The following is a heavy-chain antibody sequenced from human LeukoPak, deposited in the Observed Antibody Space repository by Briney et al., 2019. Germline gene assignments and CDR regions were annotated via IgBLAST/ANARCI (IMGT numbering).Heavy chain of an antibody. J-gene: IGHJ4*02. CDR1: GFTFSSSA. V-gene: IGHV3-23*01. Sequence: PVGSLRLSCAASGFTFSSSAMSWVRQAPGKGLEWVSNISGSGSGGSTYYADSVKGRFTISRDNSKNRLYLQMNSLRAEHTAVYYCAKSGYNRFDYWGQGTLVSVSS. CDR2: ISGSGSGGST. CDR3: AKSGYNRFDY. D-gene: IGHD5-24*01.